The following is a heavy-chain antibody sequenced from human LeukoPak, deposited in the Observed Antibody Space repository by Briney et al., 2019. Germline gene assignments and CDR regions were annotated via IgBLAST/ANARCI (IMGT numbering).Heavy chain of an antibody. CDR1: GYTFTSYT. Sequence: ASVKVSCKASGYTFTSYTMHWVRQAPGQRLEWMGWINAGNGNTKYSQKFQGRVTITRDTSASTAYMELSSLRSEDTAVYYCARDYLRSYYNPNFDYWGQGTLVTVSS. J-gene: IGHJ4*02. CDR2: INAGNGNT. CDR3: ARDYLRSYYNPNFDY. V-gene: IGHV1-3*01. D-gene: IGHD3-10*01.